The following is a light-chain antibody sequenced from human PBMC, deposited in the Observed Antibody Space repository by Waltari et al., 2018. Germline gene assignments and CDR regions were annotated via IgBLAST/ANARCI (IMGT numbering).Light chain of an antibody. Sequence: SYVLTQPPSVSGAPGQTATLTCWGNPIGGTRVHWYPQKPGQAPGLVVYDDSDRPSGIPERFSCSNSGNTATLTISRVEAGDEADYYCQVWDSSSVRVVFGGGTKLTVL. CDR1: PIGGTR. V-gene: IGLV3-21*02. J-gene: IGLJ2*01. CDR2: DDS. CDR3: QVWDSSSVRVV.